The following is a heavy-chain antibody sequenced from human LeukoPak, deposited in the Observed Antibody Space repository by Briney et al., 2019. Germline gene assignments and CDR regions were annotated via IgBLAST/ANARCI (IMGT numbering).Heavy chain of an antibody. CDR3: TRVGSSGGFDY. CDR2: ISYDGSNK. V-gene: IGHV3-30-3*01. J-gene: IGHJ4*02. CDR1: GFTFTSYS. Sequence: PGGSLRLSCAASGFTFTSYSMHWVRQAPGKGLEWVAIISYDGSNKFFADSVKGRFTISRDNSKNTLYLQMNNLRPEDTAVYYCTRVGSSGGFDYWGQGTLVTVSS. D-gene: IGHD2-15*01.